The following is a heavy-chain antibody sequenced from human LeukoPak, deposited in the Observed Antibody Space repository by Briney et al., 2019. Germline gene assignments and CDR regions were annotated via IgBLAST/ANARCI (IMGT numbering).Heavy chain of an antibody. J-gene: IGHJ3*02. CDR2: ISGSSRTI. D-gene: IGHD1-26*01. CDR1: QFTFSNYS. CDR3: ARGGSYLSAFDI. Sequence: PGGSLRLSCAASQFTFSNYSMNWVRQAPGKGLEWVSYISGSSRTIYYADSVKGRFTISRDNAKKSLYLQMTSLRAEDTAVYYCARGGSYLSAFDIWGQGTMVTVSS. V-gene: IGHV3-48*01.